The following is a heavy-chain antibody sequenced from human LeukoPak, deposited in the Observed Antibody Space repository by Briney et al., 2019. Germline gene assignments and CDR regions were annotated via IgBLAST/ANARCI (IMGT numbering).Heavy chain of an antibody. CDR2: ISSSSSYI. J-gene: IGHJ4*02. Sequence: TGGSLRLSCAASGFTFSSYSMNWVRQAPGKGPEWVSSISSSSSYIYYADSVKGRFTISRDNAKNSLYLQMNSLRAEDTAVYYCARDASGSYYNLFDYWGQGTLVTVSS. CDR3: ARDASGSYYNLFDY. V-gene: IGHV3-21*01. D-gene: IGHD3-10*01. CDR1: GFTFSSYS.